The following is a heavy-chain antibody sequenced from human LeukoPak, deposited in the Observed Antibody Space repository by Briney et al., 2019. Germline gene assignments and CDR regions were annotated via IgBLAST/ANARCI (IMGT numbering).Heavy chain of an antibody. CDR3: ARDHDILTGYYMGYYGMDV. D-gene: IGHD3-9*01. Sequence: GGSLRLSCAASGFTFSSYGMHWVRQAPGKGLVWVSRINSDGSSTSYADSVKGRFTISRDNAKNTLYLQMNSLRAEDTAVYYCARDHDILTGYYMGYYGMDVWGQGTTVTVSS. J-gene: IGHJ6*02. V-gene: IGHV3-74*01. CDR1: GFTFSSYG. CDR2: INSDGSST.